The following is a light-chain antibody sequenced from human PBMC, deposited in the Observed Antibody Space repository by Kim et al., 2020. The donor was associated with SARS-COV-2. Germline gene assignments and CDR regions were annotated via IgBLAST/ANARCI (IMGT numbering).Light chain of an antibody. J-gene: IGKJ2*01. Sequence: GDRVTITCQASQDISNYLNWYQQKPGKAPKLLIYDASNLETGVPSRFSRSGSGTDFTFTISSLQPEDIATYYCQQYDNLRLMYTFGQGTKLEI. CDR1: QDISNY. CDR3: QQYDNLRLMYT. CDR2: DAS. V-gene: IGKV1-33*01.